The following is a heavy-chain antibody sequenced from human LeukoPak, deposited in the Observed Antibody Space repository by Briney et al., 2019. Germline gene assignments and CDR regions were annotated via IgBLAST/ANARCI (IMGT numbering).Heavy chain of an antibody. V-gene: IGHV7-4-1*02. J-gene: IGHJ4*02. CDR2: INTNTGNP. CDR3: ARDPLYYYGSGSYPDY. Sequence: ASVKVSCKASGYTFTGYYMHWVRQAPGQGLEWMGWINTNTGNPTYAQGFTGRFVFSLDTSVSTAYLQISSLKAEDTAVYYCARDPLYYYGSGSYPDYWGQGTLVTVSS. D-gene: IGHD3-10*01. CDR1: GYTFTGYY.